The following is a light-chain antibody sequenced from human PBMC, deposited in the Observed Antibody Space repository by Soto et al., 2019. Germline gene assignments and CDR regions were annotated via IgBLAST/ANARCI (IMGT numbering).Light chain of an antibody. Sequence: EIVLTQSPGTLSLSPGERATLSCRASQSVSSNYLAWNQQKPGQAPRLLIYGASSRATGIPDRFSGSESGTDFTLTISRLVPVVFAVYYCQQYGISSWTFGQGTKVDIK. V-gene: IGKV3-20*01. J-gene: IGKJ1*01. CDR3: QQYGISSWT. CDR1: QSVSSNY. CDR2: GAS.